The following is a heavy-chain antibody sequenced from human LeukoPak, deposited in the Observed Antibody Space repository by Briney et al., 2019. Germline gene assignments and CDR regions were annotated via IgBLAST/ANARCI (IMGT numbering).Heavy chain of an antibody. V-gene: IGHV1-18*01. Sequence: ASVKVSCKASGYTFTSYGISWVRQAPGQGLEWMGWISAYNGNTNYAQKLQGRVTMTTDTSTSTAYMELRSLRSDDTAVYYCARDETKWELLPCDYWGRGTLVTVSS. CDR3: ARDETKWELLPCDY. J-gene: IGHJ4*02. D-gene: IGHD1-26*01. CDR1: GYTFTSYG. CDR2: ISAYNGNT.